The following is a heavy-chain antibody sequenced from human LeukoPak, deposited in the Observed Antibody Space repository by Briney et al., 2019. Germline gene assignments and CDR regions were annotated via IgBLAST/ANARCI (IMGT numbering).Heavy chain of an antibody. CDR3: AKVVVPAAIGYYYYSMDV. D-gene: IGHD2-2*01. CDR1: GFTFSSYG. V-gene: IGHV3-30*18. CDR2: ISYDGSNK. J-gene: IGHJ6*02. Sequence: GGSLRLSCAASGFTFSSYGMHWVRQAPGKGLEWVAVISYDGSNKYCADSVKGRFTISRDNSKNTLYLQMNSLRAEDTAVYYCAKVVVPAAIGYYYYSMDVWGQGTTITVSS.